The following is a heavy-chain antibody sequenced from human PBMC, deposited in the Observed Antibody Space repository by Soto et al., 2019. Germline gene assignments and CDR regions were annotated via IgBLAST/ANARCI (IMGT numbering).Heavy chain of an antibody. CDR1: GYSVTSYT. Sequence: QVQLVQSGAEVKKPGASVKVSCKASGYSVTSYTMHWVRQATGQRLEWMGWINAANGNTKYSQTFQGRVTVTRSTSASIAYMELSSLTSDETAVYYCVSSGRVVAGMDVWGQGTTVTVSS. V-gene: IGHV1-3*01. CDR3: VSSGRVVAGMDV. J-gene: IGHJ6*02. D-gene: IGHD3-22*01. CDR2: INAANGNT.